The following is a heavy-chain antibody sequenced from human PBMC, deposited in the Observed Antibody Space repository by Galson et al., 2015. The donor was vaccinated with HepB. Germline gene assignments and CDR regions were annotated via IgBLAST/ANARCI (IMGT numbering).Heavy chain of an antibody. J-gene: IGHJ4*02. CDR2: INPSGGST. D-gene: IGHD5-18*01. Sequence: SVKVSCKASGYTFTSYYMHWVRQAPGQGLEWMGIINPSGGSTSYAQKFQGRVTMTRDTSTSTVYMELSSLRSEDTAVYYCARSARIQLWYEDMGYYFDYWGQGTLVTVSS. CDR1: GYTFTSYY. CDR3: ARSARIQLWYEDMGYYFDY. V-gene: IGHV1-46*01.